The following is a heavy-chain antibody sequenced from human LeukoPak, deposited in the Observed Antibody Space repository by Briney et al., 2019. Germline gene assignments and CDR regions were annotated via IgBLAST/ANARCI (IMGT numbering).Heavy chain of an antibody. J-gene: IGHJ5*02. CDR3: ARDAVTTFGVVIPNPNWFDP. V-gene: IGHV1-18*01. CDR2: ISAYNGNT. D-gene: IGHD3-3*01. CDR1: GYTFTSYG. Sequence: ASVKVSCKASGYTFTSYGISWVRQAPGQGLEWMGWISAYNGNTNYAQKLQGRVTMTTDTSTSTAYMELRSLRSDDTAVYYCARDAVTTFGVVIPNPNWFDPWGQGTLVTVSS.